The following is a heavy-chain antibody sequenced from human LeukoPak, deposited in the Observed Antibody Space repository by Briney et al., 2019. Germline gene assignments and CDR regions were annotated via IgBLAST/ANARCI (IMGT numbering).Heavy chain of an antibody. CDR3: ARHTTGTRYSFDY. CDR2: IYYSGTT. Sequence: SETLSLTCTVSGGSISSGSYYWGWIRQPPGKGLEWIGTIYYSGTTNYNPSLKSRVTISVDTSKNQFSLKLSSLTAADTAVFYCARHTTGTRYSFDYWGQGTLVTVSS. V-gene: IGHV4-39*01. CDR1: GGSISSGSYY. D-gene: IGHD1-1*01. J-gene: IGHJ4*02.